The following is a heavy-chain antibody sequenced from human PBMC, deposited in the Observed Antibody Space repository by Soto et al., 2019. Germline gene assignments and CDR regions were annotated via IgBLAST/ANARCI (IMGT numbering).Heavy chain of an antibody. CDR1: GYTFTSYG. D-gene: IGHD3-22*01. V-gene: IGHV1-18*01. J-gene: IGHJ6*02. CDR3: AREGYYDSSGYSTYYYYGMDF. CDR2: ISAYNGNT. Sequence: ASVKVSCKASGYTFTSYGISWVRQAPGQGLEWMGWISAYNGNTNYAQKLQGRVTMTTDTSTSTAYMELRSLRSDDTAVYYCAREGYYDSSGYSTYYYYGMDFWGQGTTVTVSS.